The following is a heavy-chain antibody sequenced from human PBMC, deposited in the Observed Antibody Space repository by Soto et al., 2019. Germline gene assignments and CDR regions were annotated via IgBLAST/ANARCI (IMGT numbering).Heavy chain of an antibody. CDR3: AKGHGVVVVNPIDY. CDR2: ISYSGST. CDR1: GGSISGGGYY. D-gene: IGHD3-22*01. V-gene: IGHV4-31*03. J-gene: IGHJ4*02. Sequence: PSETLSLTCTVSGGSISGGGYYWSWIRQHPGTGLEWIGHISYSGSTYYNTSLKSRVTISVHTSRNQFSLYLQMNSLRAEDTALYYCAKGHGVVVVNPIDYWGQGTLVTVSS.